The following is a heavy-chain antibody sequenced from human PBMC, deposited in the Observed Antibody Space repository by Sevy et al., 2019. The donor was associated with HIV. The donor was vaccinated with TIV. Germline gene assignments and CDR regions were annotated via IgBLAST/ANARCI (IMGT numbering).Heavy chain of an antibody. CDR3: AKVKDYGDYGAFDI. Sequence: GGSLRLSCAGSGFTFNSHTMNWVRQAPGKGLEWVSSISSSSSYIYYGDSVKGRFTISRDNAKSSLFLQMNSLRAEDTAIYFCAKVKDYGDYGAFDIWGQGTMVTVSS. CDR2: ISSSSSYI. D-gene: IGHD4-17*01. V-gene: IGHV3-21*01. J-gene: IGHJ3*02. CDR1: GFTFNSHT.